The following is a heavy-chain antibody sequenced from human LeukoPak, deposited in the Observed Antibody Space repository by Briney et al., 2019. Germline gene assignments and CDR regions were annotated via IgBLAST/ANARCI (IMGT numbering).Heavy chain of an antibody. CDR3: AKADIVAVRSSLEY. Sequence: GGSLRLSCEASGFTFSNYGMHWVRQAPGKGLEWVAFLRHNGGREYYVDSVRGRFTISRDNSRNTLYLEMNSLRVEDTAVYYCAKADIVAVRSSLEYWGQGTLVSVSS. CDR1: GFTFSNYG. J-gene: IGHJ4*02. CDR2: LRHNGGRE. D-gene: IGHD2-21*01. V-gene: IGHV3-30*02.